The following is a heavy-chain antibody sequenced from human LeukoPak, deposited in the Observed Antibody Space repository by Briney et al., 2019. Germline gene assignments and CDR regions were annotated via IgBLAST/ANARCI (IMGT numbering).Heavy chain of an antibody. CDR1: GGSFSGYY. D-gene: IGHD3-22*01. V-gene: IGHV4-34*01. CDR3: ARDEDSNGENDAFDI. CDR2: INHSGST. Sequence: SETLSLTCAVYGGSFSGYYWSWIRQPPGKGLEWIGEINHSGSTNYNPSLKSRVTISVDTSKNQFSLKLSSVTAADTAVYYCARDEDSNGENDAFDIWGQGTMVTVSS. J-gene: IGHJ3*02.